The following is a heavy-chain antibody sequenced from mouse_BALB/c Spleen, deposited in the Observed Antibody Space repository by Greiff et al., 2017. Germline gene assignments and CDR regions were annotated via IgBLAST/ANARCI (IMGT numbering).Heavy chain of an antibody. J-gene: IGHJ3*01. CDR1: GFTFSSYA. CDR2: ISSGGSYT. CDR3: ARPTTGVAREFAY. V-gene: IGHV5-9-4*01. Sequence: EVQGVESGGGLVKPGGSLKLSCAASGFTFSSYAMSWVRQSPEKRLEWVAEISSGGSYTYYPDTVTGRFTISRDNAKNTLYLEMSSLRSEDTAMYYCARPTTGVAREFAYWGQGTLVTVSA. D-gene: IGHD1-1*01.